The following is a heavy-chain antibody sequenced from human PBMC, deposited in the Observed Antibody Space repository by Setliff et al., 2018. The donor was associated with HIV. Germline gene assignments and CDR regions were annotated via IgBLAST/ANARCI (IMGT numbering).Heavy chain of an antibody. V-gene: IGHV1-24*01. CDR2: FDPQYDKT. J-gene: IGHJ3*02. CDR3: ATSAYDSRGYLRSRVSGAAFDI. D-gene: IGHD3-22*01. CDR1: GYTLTELS. Sequence: ASVKVSCKVSGYTLTELSIHWVRQAPGKGLEWMVGFDPQYDKTFYAQKFQGRVTMSEDTSTDTAYMELSSRRSEDTAVYYCATSAYDSRGYLRSRVSGAAFDIWGQGTMVTVSS.